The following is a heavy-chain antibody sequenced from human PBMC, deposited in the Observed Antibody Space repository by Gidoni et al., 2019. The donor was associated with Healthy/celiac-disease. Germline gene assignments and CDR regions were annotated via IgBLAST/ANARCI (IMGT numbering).Heavy chain of an antibody. Sequence: GVTFSSYAISWVRQAPAQGLEWMGRIIPIFGIANYEQKFQSRVTITADKATSTAYMELSRLRSGDTAVYYCARDDPTYYYDSSGLNDAFDIWGQGTMVTVSS. V-gene: IGHV1-69*04. CDR1: GVTFSSYA. CDR2: IIPIFGIA. CDR3: ARDDPTYYYDSSGLNDAFDI. J-gene: IGHJ3*02. D-gene: IGHD3-22*01.